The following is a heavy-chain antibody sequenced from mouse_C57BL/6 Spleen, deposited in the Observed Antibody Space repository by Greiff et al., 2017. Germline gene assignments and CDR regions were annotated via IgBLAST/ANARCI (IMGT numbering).Heavy chain of an antibody. Sequence: EVQVVESEGGLVQPGSSMKLSCTASGFTFSDSYMAWVRQVPEKGLEWVANINYDGSSTYYLDSLKSRFIISRDNATNILYLQMSSLKSEDTATYYCARISTAQGFAYWGQGTLVTVSA. CDR1: GFTFSDSY. D-gene: IGHD3-2*02. CDR3: ARISTAQGFAY. J-gene: IGHJ3*01. CDR2: INYDGSST. V-gene: IGHV5-16*01.